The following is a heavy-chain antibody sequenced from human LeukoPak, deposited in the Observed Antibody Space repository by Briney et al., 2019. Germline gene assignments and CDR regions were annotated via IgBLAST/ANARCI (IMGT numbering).Heavy chain of an antibody. V-gene: IGHV3-11*01. Sequence: PGGSLRLSCAASGFTFSDYYMSWIRQAPGKGLEWVSYISSSGSTIYYADSVKGRFTISRDNAKNSLYLQMNSLRAEDTALYYCAKDISVGATYYFDYWGQGTLVTVSS. CDR1: GFTFSDYY. CDR3: AKDISVGATYYFDY. J-gene: IGHJ4*02. D-gene: IGHD1-26*01. CDR2: ISSSGSTI.